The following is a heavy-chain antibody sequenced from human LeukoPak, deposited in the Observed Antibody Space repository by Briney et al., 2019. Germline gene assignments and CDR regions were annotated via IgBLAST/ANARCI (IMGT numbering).Heavy chain of an antibody. CDR2: INSGSSTI. J-gene: IGHJ3*02. CDR3: ARDGVVVAGTRRAFDI. V-gene: IGHV3-48*01. D-gene: IGHD6-19*01. CDR1: RFTFSSYS. Sequence: QAGGSLRLSCAGSRFTFSSYSMNWVRQAPGKGLEWVPYINSGSSTIYYADSVKGRFTISRDNAKNSLYLQMNSLRGEDTAVYYCARDGVVVAGTRRAFDIWGQGTMVTVSS.